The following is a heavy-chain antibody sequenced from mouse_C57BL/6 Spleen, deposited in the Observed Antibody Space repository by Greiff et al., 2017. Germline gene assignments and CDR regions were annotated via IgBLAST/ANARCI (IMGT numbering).Heavy chain of an antibody. CDR1: GFSLTSYG. J-gene: IGHJ4*01. CDR2: IWSGGST. D-gene: IGHD1-1*01. Sequence: VQLQQSGPGLVQPSQSLSITCTVSGFSLTSYGVHWVRQSPGKGLEWLGVIWSGGSTDYNAAFISRLSISKDNSKSQVFFKMNSLQADDTAIYYCAGTTVVAHYYAMDYWGQGTSVTVSS. V-gene: IGHV2-2*01. CDR3: AGTTVVAHYYAMDY.